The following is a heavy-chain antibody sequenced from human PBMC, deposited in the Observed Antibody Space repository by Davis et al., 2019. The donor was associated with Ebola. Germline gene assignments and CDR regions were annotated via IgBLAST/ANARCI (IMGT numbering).Heavy chain of an antibody. CDR1: GYTFTSYG. CDR2: ISAYNGNT. D-gene: IGHD7-27*01. Sequence: ASVKVSCKASGYTFTSYGISWVRQAPGQGLEWMGWISAYNGNTNYAQKLQGRVTMTADTSTSTAYMELSSLRSEDTAVYYCASSVGMWANYWGQGTLVTVSS. J-gene: IGHJ4*02. CDR3: ASSVGMWANY. V-gene: IGHV1-18*01.